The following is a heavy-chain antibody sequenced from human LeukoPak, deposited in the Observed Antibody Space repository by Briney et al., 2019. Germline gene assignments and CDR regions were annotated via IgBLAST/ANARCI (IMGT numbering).Heavy chain of an antibody. CDR1: GYAFTSYD. V-gene: IGHV1-8*01. CDR2: MNPNSGNT. D-gene: IGHD3-3*01. Sequence: ASVKVSCKASGYAFTSYDINWVRQATGQGLEWMGWMNPNSGNTGYAQKFQGRVTMTRNTSISTAYMELSSLRSEDTAVYYCARTRLRFRPAWFDPWGQGTLVTVSS. CDR3: ARTRLRFRPAWFDP. J-gene: IGHJ5*02.